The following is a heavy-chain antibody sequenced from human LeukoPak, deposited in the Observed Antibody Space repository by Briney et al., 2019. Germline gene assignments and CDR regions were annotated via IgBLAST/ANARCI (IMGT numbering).Heavy chain of an antibody. D-gene: IGHD1-1*01. J-gene: IGHJ4*02. Sequence: GGPLRLSCAASGFTFSSYWMHWVRQAPGKGLVWVSRIISDGSSTTYADSVKCRFTISRDNAKNTVYLQMNSLRAEDTAVYYCAKGYGNFRYPPGWGQGTLVTVSS. CDR1: GFTFSSYW. V-gene: IGHV3-74*01. CDR3: AKGYGNFRYPPG. CDR2: IISDGSST.